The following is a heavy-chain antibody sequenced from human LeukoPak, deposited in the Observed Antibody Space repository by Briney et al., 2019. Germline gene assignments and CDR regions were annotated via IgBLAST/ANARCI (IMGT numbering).Heavy chain of an antibody. CDR2: IYHSGST. J-gene: IGHJ5*02. CDR1: GGSISSGGYY. Sequence: SETLSLTCTVSGGSISSGGYYWSWIRQPPGKGLEWIGYIYHSGSTYYNPSLKSRVTISVDRSKNQFSLKLSSVTAADTAVYYCARVNQVVRGFNWFDPWGQGTLVTVSS. V-gene: IGHV4-30-2*01. D-gene: IGHD2-2*01. CDR3: ARVNQVVRGFNWFDP.